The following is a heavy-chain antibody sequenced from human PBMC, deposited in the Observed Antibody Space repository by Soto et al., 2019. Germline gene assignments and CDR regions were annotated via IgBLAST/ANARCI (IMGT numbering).Heavy chain of an antibody. CDR1: GFTFSSYG. CDR3: ARDPASSSSGIDGFGELIYYYYMDV. D-gene: IGHD3-10*01. CDR2: IWYDGSNK. J-gene: IGHJ6*03. Sequence: GGSLRLSCAASGFTFSSYGMHWVRQAPGKGLEWVAVIWYDGSNKYYADSVKGRFTISRDNSKNTLYLQMNSLRAEDTAVYYCARDPASSSSGIDGFGELIYYYYMDVWGKGTTVTVSS. V-gene: IGHV3-33*01.